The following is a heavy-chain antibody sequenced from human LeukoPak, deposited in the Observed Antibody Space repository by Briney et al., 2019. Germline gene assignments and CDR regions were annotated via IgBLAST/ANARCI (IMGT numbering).Heavy chain of an antibody. CDR3: ARGHENFDY. J-gene: IGHJ4*02. CDR1: GFTVSNY. V-gene: IGHV3-66*01. Sequence: GGSLTLSCAASGFTVSNYMRWVRQPPGKGLEWVSVIYSGGSTYYADSVKGRFTISRDNSKNTLYLQMNSLRAEDTAVYYCARGHENFDYWGQGALVTVSS. CDR2: IYSGGST.